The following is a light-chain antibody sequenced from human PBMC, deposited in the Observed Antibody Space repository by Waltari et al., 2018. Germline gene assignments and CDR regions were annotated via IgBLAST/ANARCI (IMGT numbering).Light chain of an antibody. Sequence: QTVLTQPPSVSGTPGQRVTISCSGSSFNIGGTYVYWFQQLPGTAPKLLIYRNDARPSGVPDRLSGSKSGTSASLAISGLRSEDEAHYYCAAWDDSLSASLFGGGTKLTVL. J-gene: IGLJ3*02. V-gene: IGLV1-47*01. CDR3: AAWDDSLSASL. CDR1: SFNIGGTY. CDR2: RND.